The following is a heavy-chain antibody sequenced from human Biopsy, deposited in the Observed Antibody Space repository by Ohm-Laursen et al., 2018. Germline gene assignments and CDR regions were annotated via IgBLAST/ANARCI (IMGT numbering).Heavy chain of an antibody. CDR1: GDSIRTHY. V-gene: IGHV4-59*11. D-gene: IGHD3-22*01. CDR2: VHYTGST. Sequence: TLSLSPSVSGDSIRTHYWSWIRQSPGPGLQRFGYVHYTGSTDYNPFLQSRIIISVDTSKPHSSLRLRSVTPADTAIYYCSRDRGYYSDRTVPGYFDLWGRGTLVTVSS. CDR3: SRDRGYYSDRTVPGYFDL. J-gene: IGHJ2*01.